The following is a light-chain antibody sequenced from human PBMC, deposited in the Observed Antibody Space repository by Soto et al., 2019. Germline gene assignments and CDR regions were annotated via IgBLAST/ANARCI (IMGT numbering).Light chain of an antibody. CDR3: QQYNSYSPYT. J-gene: IGKJ2*01. CDR1: QSISSW. Sequence: DIQMTQSPSTLSASVGDRVTITCRASQSISSWLAWYQQKPGKAPKLLIYKASSFESGVPSRFSGSCSGTEFTLTISSLQPDDFATYYCQQYNSYSPYTFGQGTKVEIK. CDR2: KAS. V-gene: IGKV1-5*03.